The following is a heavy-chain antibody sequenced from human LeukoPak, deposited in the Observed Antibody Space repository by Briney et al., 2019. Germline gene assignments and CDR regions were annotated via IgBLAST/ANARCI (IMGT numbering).Heavy chain of an antibody. Sequence: GGSLRLSCAASGFTVSSNYMSWVRQAPGKGVEWVSVIYSGGSTCYADSVKGRFTISRDNSKNTLYLQMNSLRAEDTAVYYCARAMRGYSYVIDYWGQGTLVTVSS. J-gene: IGHJ4*02. CDR1: GFTVSSNY. CDR2: IYSGGST. CDR3: ARAMRGYSYVIDY. D-gene: IGHD5-18*01. V-gene: IGHV3-53*01.